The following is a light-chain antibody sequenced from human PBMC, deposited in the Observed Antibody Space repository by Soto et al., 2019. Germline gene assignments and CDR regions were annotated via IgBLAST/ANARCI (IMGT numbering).Light chain of an antibody. CDR2: VTD. V-gene: IGLV1-44*01. J-gene: IGLJ1*01. Sequence: QSVLTQPPSVSGTLGQGVTISCSGSTSNIGENTVGWFQQLPGTAPKVLIYVTDKRPSGVPARFSGSKSGTSAFLAISGLQSEDEADYYCAAWDGSLNGHVFGPGTKVTVL. CDR3: AAWDGSLNGHV. CDR1: TSNIGENT.